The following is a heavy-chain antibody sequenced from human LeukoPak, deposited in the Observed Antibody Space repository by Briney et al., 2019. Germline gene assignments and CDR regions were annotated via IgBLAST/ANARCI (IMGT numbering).Heavy chain of an antibody. D-gene: IGHD2-15*01. CDR1: GGSISSYY. CDR3: ARDGGPTPRFDP. CDR2: IYYSGST. Sequence: ASETLSPTCTVSGGSISSYYWSWIRQPQGKGLEWIGYIYYSGSTNYNPSLKSRVTISVDTSKNQFSLKLSPVTAADTAVYYCARDGGPTPRFDPWGQGTLVTVSS. V-gene: IGHV4-59*01. J-gene: IGHJ5*02.